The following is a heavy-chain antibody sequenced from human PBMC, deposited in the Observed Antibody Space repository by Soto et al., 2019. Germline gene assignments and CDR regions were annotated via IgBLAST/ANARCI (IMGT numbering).Heavy chain of an antibody. CDR2: ISGSSSYI. Sequence: PGGSLRLSCAASGFTFSSYSMNWVRQAPGKGLEWVSSISGSSSYIYYADSVKGRFTISRDNAKNSLYLQMNSLRAEDTAVYYCARDYYDSSGYAAFLDYWGQGTLVTVSS. D-gene: IGHD3-22*01. J-gene: IGHJ4*02. CDR1: GFTFSSYS. CDR3: ARDYYDSSGYAAFLDY. V-gene: IGHV3-21*01.